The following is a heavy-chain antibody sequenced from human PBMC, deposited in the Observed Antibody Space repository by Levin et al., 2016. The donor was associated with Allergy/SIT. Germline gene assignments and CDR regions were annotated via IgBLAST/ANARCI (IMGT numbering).Heavy chain of an antibody. CDR1: GFTFRSYG. J-gene: IGHJ6*02. V-gene: IGHV3-30*18. CDR3: AKATMTTLAYYYYGMDV. Sequence: GGSLRLSCAASGFTFRSYGMHWVRQAPGKGLEWVAVISSDGGNTYYGDSVQGRFTISRDNSKNTLSLHMSTLRAEDTAMYFCAKATMTTLAYYYYGMDVWGQGTTVTVSS. CDR2: ISSDGGNT. D-gene: IGHD4-23*01.